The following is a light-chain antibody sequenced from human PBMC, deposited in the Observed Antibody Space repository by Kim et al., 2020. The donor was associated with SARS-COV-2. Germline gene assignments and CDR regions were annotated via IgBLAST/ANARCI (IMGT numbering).Light chain of an antibody. CDR2: GAS. Sequence: EIVLTQSPGTLSLSPGERATLSCRASQSVSSSYLAWYQQKPGQAPRLLIYGASSRATGIPDRFSGSGSGTDFTITISRLEPEDFAVYYYQQYGSSPRYTFGQGTKLEI. V-gene: IGKV3-20*01. J-gene: IGKJ2*01. CDR1: QSVSSSY. CDR3: QQYGSSPRYT.